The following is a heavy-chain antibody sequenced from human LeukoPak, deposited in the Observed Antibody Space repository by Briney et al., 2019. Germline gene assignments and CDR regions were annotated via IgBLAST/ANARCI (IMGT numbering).Heavy chain of an antibody. D-gene: IGHD2-15*01. CDR3: ARADCSGGSCYSGAEYFQH. V-gene: IGHV1-69*13. J-gene: IGHJ1*01. CDR1: GGTFSSYA. CDR2: IIPIFGTA. Sequence: GASVKVSCKASGGTFSSYAISWVRQAPGQGLEWMGGIIPIFGTANYAQKFQGRVTITADESTSTAYMELSRLRSDDTAVYYCARADCSGGSCYSGAEYFQHWGQGTLVTVSS.